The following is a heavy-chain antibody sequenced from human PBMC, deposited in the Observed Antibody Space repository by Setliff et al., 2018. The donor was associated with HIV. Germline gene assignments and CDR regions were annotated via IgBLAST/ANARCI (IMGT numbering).Heavy chain of an antibody. Sequence: GESLKISCAASGFTFSSYWMSWVRQAPGKGLEWVANIKQDGATTNYADSVKGRFTISRDSSKNSLYLQMNSLRTEDTALYYCAKEGGSERMPFFYYYMDVWGKGTTVTVSS. CDR1: GFTFSSYW. CDR3: AKEGGSERMPFFYYYMDV. D-gene: IGHD3-10*01. CDR2: IKQDGATT. J-gene: IGHJ6*03. V-gene: IGHV3-7*03.